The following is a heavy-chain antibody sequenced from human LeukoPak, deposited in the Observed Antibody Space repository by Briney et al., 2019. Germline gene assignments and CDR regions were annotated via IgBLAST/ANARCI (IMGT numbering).Heavy chain of an antibody. Sequence: SETLSLTCAVYGGSFSGYYWSWLRQPPGKGLEWIGEINHSGSTNYNPSLKSRVTISVDTSKNQFSLKLSSVTAADTAVYYCASARAENDSSGYQNWFDPWGQGTLVTVSS. CDR2: INHSGST. J-gene: IGHJ5*02. D-gene: IGHD3-22*01. CDR3: ASARAENDSSGYQNWFDP. CDR1: GGSFSGYY. V-gene: IGHV4-34*01.